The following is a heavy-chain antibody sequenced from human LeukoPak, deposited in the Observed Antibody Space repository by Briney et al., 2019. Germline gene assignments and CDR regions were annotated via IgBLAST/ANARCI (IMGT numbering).Heavy chain of an antibody. Sequence: SETLSLTCTVSGGSISSHYWSWIRQPPGKGLEWIGYIYYSGSTNYNPSLKSRVTISVDTSKNQFSLKPSSVTAADTAVYYCARGGSGWYYYCGQGTLVTVSS. CDR1: GGSISSHY. CDR3: ARGGSGWYYY. V-gene: IGHV4-59*11. CDR2: IYYSGST. J-gene: IGHJ4*02. D-gene: IGHD6-19*01.